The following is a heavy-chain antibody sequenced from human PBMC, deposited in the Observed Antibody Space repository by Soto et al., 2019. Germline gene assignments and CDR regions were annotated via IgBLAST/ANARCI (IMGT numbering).Heavy chain of an antibody. CDR2: INAGNGNT. D-gene: IGHD2-2*03. V-gene: IGHV1-3*01. Sequence: GASVKVSCKACGYTFTTFAIHWVRQAPGQRLEWMGWINAGNGNTKYSQKFQGRVTITAYKSTSTAYMELSSLRPEDTAVYYCASLAIVVVLAPNEPFDYWGPGTLVTVSS. CDR3: ASLAIVVVLAPNEPFDY. CDR1: GYTFTTFA. J-gene: IGHJ4*02.